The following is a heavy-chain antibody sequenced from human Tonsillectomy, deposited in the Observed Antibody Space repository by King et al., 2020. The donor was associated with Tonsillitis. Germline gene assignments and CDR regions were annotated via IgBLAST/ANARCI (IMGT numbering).Heavy chain of an antibody. CDR1: GGSFSGYY. V-gene: IGHV4-34*01. J-gene: IGHJ4*02. CDR2: IDHSGSST. CDR3: ARRRYFDY. Sequence: VQLQQWGAGLLKPSETLSLTCAVYGGSFSGYYWSWIRQPPGKGLEWIGEIDHSGSSTNYNPPLKSRVTISVDTSKNQFSLKLSSVTAADTAVYYCARRRYFDYWGQGTLVTVSS.